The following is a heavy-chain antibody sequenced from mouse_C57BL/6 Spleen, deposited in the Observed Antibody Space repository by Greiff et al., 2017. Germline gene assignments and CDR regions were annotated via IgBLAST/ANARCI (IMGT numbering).Heavy chain of an antibody. CDR1: GFTFSDYG. CDR3: ARPGSSYWFAY. CDR2: ISSGSSTI. J-gene: IGHJ3*01. Sequence: EVKVVESGGGLVKPGGSLKLSCAASGFTFSDYGMHWVRQAPEKGLEWVAYISSGSSTIYYADTVNGRFTISRDNAKNTLFLQMTSLRSEDTAMYYCARPGSSYWFAYWGQGTLVTVSA. D-gene: IGHD1-1*01. V-gene: IGHV5-17*01.